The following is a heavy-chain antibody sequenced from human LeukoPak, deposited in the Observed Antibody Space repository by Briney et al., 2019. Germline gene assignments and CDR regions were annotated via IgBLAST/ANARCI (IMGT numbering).Heavy chain of an antibody. V-gene: IGHV4-59*08. CDR3: ARHPDSVAGFDS. D-gene: IGHD3-16*01. Sequence: SETLSLTCAVSGASISGSYWSWIRQPPGKGLEWIGYMYYSGITNSSPSLMSRVTISLDTSKNQFSLRLRSVTAADTAVYYCARHPDSVAGFDSWGQGALVSVSS. J-gene: IGHJ4*02. CDR1: GASISGSY. CDR2: MYYSGIT.